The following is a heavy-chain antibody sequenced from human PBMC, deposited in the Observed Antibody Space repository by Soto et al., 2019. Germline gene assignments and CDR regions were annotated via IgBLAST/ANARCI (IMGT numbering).Heavy chain of an antibody. D-gene: IGHD3-22*01. V-gene: IGHV3-30*18. CDR2: ISYDGSNK. CDR3: AKDVRVDYYDSSGPDLDYFDY. Sequence: QVQLVESGGGVVQPGRSLRLSCAASGFTFSSYGMHWVRQAPGKGLEWVAVISYDGSNKYYADSVKGRFTISRDNSKNTLYLQMNSLRAEDTAVYYCAKDVRVDYYDSSGPDLDYFDYWGQGTLVTVSS. J-gene: IGHJ4*02. CDR1: GFTFSSYG.